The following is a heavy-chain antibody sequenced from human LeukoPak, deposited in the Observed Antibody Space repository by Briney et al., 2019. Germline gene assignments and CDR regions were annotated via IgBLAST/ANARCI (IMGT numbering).Heavy chain of an antibody. CDR3: ARGYFDWFYDY. CDR1: GGSISSSNW. Sequence: SETLSLTCAVSGGSISSSNWWSWVRQPLGKGLEWIGEIYHSGSTNYNPSLKSRVTIPVDKSKNQFSLKLSSVTAADTAVYYCARGYFDWFYDYWGQGTLVTVSS. CDR2: IYHSGST. V-gene: IGHV4-4*02. D-gene: IGHD3-9*01. J-gene: IGHJ4*02.